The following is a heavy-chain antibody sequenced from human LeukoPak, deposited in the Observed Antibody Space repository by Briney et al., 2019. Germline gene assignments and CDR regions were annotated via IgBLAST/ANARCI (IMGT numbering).Heavy chain of an antibody. CDR1: GGSISSGGYY. D-gene: IGHD4-11*01. J-gene: IGHJ6*02. Sequence: SETPSLTCAVSGGSISSGGYYWSWIRQHPGKGLEWLGYIYYSGSTYYNPSLKSRVTISVDTSKNQFSLKLSSVTAADTAVYYCARVYSNYYYGMDVWGQGTTVTVSS. CDR3: ARVYSNYYYGMDV. V-gene: IGHV4-31*11. CDR2: IYYSGST.